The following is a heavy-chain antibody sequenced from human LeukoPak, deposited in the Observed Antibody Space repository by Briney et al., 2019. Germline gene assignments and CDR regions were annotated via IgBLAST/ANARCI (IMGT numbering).Heavy chain of an antibody. D-gene: IGHD3-16*02. CDR1: GLTFSNAW. Sequence: GGSLRLSCAASGLTFSNAWMGWVRQAPGKGLEWVGRIKSKTDGGTTDYAAPVKGRFTFSRDDSKNTLYLQMNSLKTEDTAVYYCTTGVMITFGGVIVKTFDYWGQGTLVTVSS. J-gene: IGHJ4*02. CDR2: IKSKTDGGTT. V-gene: IGHV3-15*01. CDR3: TTGVMITFGGVIVKTFDY.